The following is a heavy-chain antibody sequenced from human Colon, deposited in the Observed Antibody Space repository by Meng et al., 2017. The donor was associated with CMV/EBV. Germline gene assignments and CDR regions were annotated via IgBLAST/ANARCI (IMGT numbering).Heavy chain of an antibody. CDR2: ISAYTGDT. Sequence: VQLVQAGTEVKKPGASVKVSCKASGYTFTNYGISWVRQAPGQGLEWMGWISAYTGDTYYAQKFQGRVTMTTDTSTSTAYMELRRLRSDDTAVYYCVRESQSGSYIYLQHWGQGTLVTVSS. CDR3: VRESQSGSYIYLQH. CDR1: GYTFTNYG. J-gene: IGHJ1*01. V-gene: IGHV1-18*01. D-gene: IGHD1-26*01.